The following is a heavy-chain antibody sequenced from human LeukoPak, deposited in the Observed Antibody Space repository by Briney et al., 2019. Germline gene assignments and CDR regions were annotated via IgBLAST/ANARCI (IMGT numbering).Heavy chain of an antibody. J-gene: IGHJ4*02. V-gene: IGHV4-59*01. CDR2: IYYSEST. Sequence: PSETLSLTCTVSGGSISSYYWSWIRQPPGKGLEWIGYIYYSESTNYNPSLKSRVTISVDTSKNQFSLKLSSVTAEDTAVYYCAKGHGYGYDFWGQGTLVTVSS. CDR1: GGSISSYY. D-gene: IGHD5-18*01. CDR3: AKGHGYGYDF.